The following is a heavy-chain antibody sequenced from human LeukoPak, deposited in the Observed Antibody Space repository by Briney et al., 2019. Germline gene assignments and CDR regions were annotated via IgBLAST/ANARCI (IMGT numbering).Heavy chain of an antibody. V-gene: IGHV3-43*02. Sequence: GGALRLSCPGSGFTFDYYVMHWVRPAPGKGLEWVSIISWDGSGIYYVYSGKGRFIPSRDNSKNYLFLHMSGVRAEDTALYYCATQNPPGSGYYDTYNWFDPWRQGTLVSVAS. J-gene: IGHJ5*02. D-gene: IGHD5-12*01. CDR2: ISWDGSGI. CDR1: GFTFDYYV. CDR3: ATQNPPGSGYYDTYNWFDP.